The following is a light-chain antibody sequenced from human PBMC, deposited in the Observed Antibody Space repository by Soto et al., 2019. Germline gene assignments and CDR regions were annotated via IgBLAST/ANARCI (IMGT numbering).Light chain of an antibody. CDR2: DAS. CDR1: QSVSRY. CDR3: QQRRNWPPRLT. J-gene: IGKJ3*01. Sequence: EILLTQSPATLSLSPGERATLSCRASQSVSRYLAWYQQKPGQAPRLLIYDASNRATGTPARFSGSGSGTDFTLTISSLEPEDFAVYYCQQRRNWPPRLTFGPGTKVDIK. V-gene: IGKV3-11*01.